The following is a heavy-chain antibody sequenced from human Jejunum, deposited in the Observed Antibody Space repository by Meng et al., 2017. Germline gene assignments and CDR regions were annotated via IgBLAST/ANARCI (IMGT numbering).Heavy chain of an antibody. J-gene: IGHJ4*02. CDR3: ARGGYYSFDY. V-gene: IGHV4-4*02. CDR1: GGPISSVYW. D-gene: IGHD5-18*01. CDR2: IYHSGST. Sequence: AQLQESCPGLVKPSETLSLTCAVSGGPISSVYWWTWVRQSPGKGLEWIGEIYHSGSTNYNPSLKSRVTISVDKSKNQFSLKLTSVTAADTAVYYCARGGYYSFDYWGQGTLVTVSS.